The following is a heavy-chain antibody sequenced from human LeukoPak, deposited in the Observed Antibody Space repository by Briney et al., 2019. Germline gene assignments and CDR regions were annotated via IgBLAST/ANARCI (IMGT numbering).Heavy chain of an antibody. Sequence: ASVKVSCKASGYTFTSYAMHWVRQAPGQRLEWMGWINAGNGNTKYSQKFQGRVTITRDTSASTAYMELSSLRSEDTAVYYCARDRYTAMVRGYCDFWGQGTLVTVSS. CDR2: INAGNGNT. J-gene: IGHJ4*02. D-gene: IGHD5-18*01. CDR3: ARDRYTAMVRGYCDF. V-gene: IGHV1-3*01. CDR1: GYTFTSYA.